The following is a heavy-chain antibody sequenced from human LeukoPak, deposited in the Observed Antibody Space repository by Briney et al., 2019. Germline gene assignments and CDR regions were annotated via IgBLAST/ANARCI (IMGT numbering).Heavy chain of an antibody. D-gene: IGHD2-2*01. J-gene: IGHJ5*02. CDR2: INPNSGGT. CDR1: GYTFTGYY. CDR3: ARQPSSSPRWFDP. V-gene: IGHV1-2*02. Sequence: GASVKVSCKASGYTFTGYYMHWVRQAPGQGLEWMGWINPNSGGTNYAQKFQGRVTMTRDTSISTANMELSRLRSDDTAVYYCARQPSSSPRWFDPWGQGTLVTVSS.